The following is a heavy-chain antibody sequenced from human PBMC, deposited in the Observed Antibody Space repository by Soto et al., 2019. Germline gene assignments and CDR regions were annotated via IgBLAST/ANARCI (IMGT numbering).Heavy chain of an antibody. CDR1: GGPISSGGYS. CDR2: IYHSGGI. V-gene: IGHV4-30-2*01. Sequence: PSETLSLTCEVSGGPISSGGYSWSWIRQPPGKGLEWIGYIYHSGGIYYNPSLRGRVTMSIDRTKKQFSLKLSSVTAADTAVYFCARTMTTSGWFDPWGQGTLVTVSS. CDR3: ARTMTTSGWFDP. J-gene: IGHJ5*02. D-gene: IGHD4-17*01.